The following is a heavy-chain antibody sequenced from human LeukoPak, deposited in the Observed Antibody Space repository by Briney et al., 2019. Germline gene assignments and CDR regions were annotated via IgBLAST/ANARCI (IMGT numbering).Heavy chain of an antibody. CDR3: ARGGLLWFGESGNWFDP. CDR1: GDSVSSNSAA. D-gene: IGHD3-10*01. J-gene: IGHJ5*02. V-gene: IGHV6-1*01. Sequence: SQTLSLTCAISGDSVSSNSAAWNWIRQSPSRGLEWLGRTYYRSKWYNDYAVSVKSRITINADTSKNQFSLQLNSVTPEDTAVYYCARGGLLWFGESGNWFDPWGQGTLVTVSS. CDR2: TYYRSKWYN.